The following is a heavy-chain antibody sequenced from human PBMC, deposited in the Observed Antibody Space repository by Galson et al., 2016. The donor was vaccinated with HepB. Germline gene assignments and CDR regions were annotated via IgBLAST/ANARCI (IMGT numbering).Heavy chain of an antibody. CDR1: GFTFSDYY. J-gene: IGHJ4*02. V-gene: IGHV3-11*06. D-gene: IGHD4-11*01. Sequence: SLRLSCAASGFTFSDYYMSWIRQVPGKGLEWISYIIGGSNYIKYTDSVEGRFTISRDNAKNSLYLQMNSLRAEDTAVYYCAREGQSKPFDYWGQGTLVTVSS. CDR3: AREGQSKPFDY. CDR2: IIGGSNYI.